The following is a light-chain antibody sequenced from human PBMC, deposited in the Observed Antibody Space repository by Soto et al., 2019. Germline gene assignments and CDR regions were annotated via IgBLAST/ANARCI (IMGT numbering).Light chain of an antibody. Sequence: EIVLTQSSVTLSLSPGERATLSCRASQSVSSSYLAWYQQKPGQAPRLLIYGTSSRATGIPGRFSGSGSGTDFTLTISRLEPEDFAVYYCQQYGTSLFSFGPGTKVDIK. CDR3: QQYGTSLFS. V-gene: IGKV3-20*01. CDR2: GTS. J-gene: IGKJ3*01. CDR1: QSVSSSY.